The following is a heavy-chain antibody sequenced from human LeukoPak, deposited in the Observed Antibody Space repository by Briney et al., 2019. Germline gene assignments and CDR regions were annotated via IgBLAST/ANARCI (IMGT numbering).Heavy chain of an antibody. CDR1: GYTFTSYD. CDR3: ARVGYSNSYDY. D-gene: IGHD4-11*01. Sequence: ASVKVSCKASGYTFTSYDINWVRQTTGQGLEWMGWMNPNTGNAGYAQKFQDRVTITWDASISTAYMDLSSLRSEDTAVYYCARVGYSNSYDYWGQGTLVTVSS. CDR2: MNPNTGNA. V-gene: IGHV1-8*02. J-gene: IGHJ4*02.